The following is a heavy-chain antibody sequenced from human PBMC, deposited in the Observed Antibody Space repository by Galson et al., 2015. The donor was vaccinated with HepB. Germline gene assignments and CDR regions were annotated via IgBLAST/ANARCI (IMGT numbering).Heavy chain of an antibody. CDR1: GFTFSSHG. Sequence: SLRLSCAASGFTFSSHGMYWVRQTPGKGLEWVALIWSDGTNKYYADSVKGRFTISRDNSKNTLYLQMDSLRAEDTAAYYCAREAAIAAPATFDYWGPGTLVTVSS. V-gene: IGHV3-33*01. J-gene: IGHJ4*02. CDR3: AREAAIAAPATFDY. CDR2: IWSDGTNK. D-gene: IGHD6-13*01.